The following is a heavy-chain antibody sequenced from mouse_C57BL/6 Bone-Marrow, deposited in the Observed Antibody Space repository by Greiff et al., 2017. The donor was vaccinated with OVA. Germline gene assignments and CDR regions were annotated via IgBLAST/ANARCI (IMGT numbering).Heavy chain of an antibody. D-gene: IGHD1-1*01. CDR1: GYSITSGYY. CDR2: ISYDGSN. CDR3: ARDYGSSYARDY. J-gene: IGHJ4*01. Sequence: EVQLQESGPGLVKPSQSLSLTCSVTGYSITSGYYWNWIRQFPGNKLEWMGYISYDGSNNYNPSLKNRISITRDTSKNQFFLKLNSVTTEDTATYYCARDYGSSYARDYWGQGTSVTVSS. V-gene: IGHV3-6*01.